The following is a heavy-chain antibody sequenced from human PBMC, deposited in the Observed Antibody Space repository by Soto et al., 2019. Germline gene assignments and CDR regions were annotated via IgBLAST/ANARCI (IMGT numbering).Heavy chain of an antibody. CDR2: IIPMFDST. V-gene: IGHV1-69*13. D-gene: IGHD2-21*02. Sequence: GASVKVSCKAFGGTFSSYAICWVRQAPGQGLEWMGGIIPMFDSTNYAQKFQGRVTITADESTSTAFMELSSLRSEDTAVYYCARRVVVTSVRDIAYYYHGLDVWGQGTTVTVSS. J-gene: IGHJ6*02. CDR1: GGTFSSYA. CDR3: ARRVVVTSVRDIAYYYHGLDV.